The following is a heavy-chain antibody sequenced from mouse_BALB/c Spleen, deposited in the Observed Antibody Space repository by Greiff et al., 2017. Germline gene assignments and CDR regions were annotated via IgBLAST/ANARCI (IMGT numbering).Heavy chain of an antibody. CDR3: ARAGYYYGTPYYFDY. Sequence: VQLQQSGPELVKPGASVRISCKASGYTFTSYYIHWVKQRPGQGLEWIGWIYPGNVNTKYNEKFKGKATLTADKSSSTAYMQLSSLTSEDSAVYVCARAGYYYGTPYYFDYWGQGTTLTVSS. D-gene: IGHD1-1*01. J-gene: IGHJ2*01. V-gene: IGHV1S56*01. CDR1: GYTFTSYY. CDR2: IYPGNVNT.